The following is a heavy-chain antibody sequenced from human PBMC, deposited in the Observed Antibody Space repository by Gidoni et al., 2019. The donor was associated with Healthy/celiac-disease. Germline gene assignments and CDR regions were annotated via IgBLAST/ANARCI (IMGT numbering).Heavy chain of an antibody. Sequence: QVQLVESGGGVVQPGRSLRLSCAASGFTFSSYGMHWVRQAPGKGLEWVAVIWYDGSNKYYADSVKGRFTISRDNSKNTLYLQMNSLRAEDTAVYYCARDWLEEGSGSYGGMDVWGQGTTVTVSS. CDR2: IWYDGSNK. CDR3: ARDWLEEGSGSYGGMDV. V-gene: IGHV3-33*01. J-gene: IGHJ6*02. CDR1: GFTFSSYG. D-gene: IGHD3-10*01.